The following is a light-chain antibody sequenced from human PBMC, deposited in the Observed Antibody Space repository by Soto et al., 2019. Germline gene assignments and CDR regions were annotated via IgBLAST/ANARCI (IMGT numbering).Light chain of an antibody. V-gene: IGLV2-23*02. CDR1: TTDVGSYKL. J-gene: IGLJ1*01. CDR2: EVS. Sequence: QSVLTQPASVSGSPGQSITISCTGTTTDVGSYKLVSWYQQHPGKAPKLMIYEVSRRPSGVSNRFSGSKSGNTASLTISGFQAEDEADYYCCSWAGSSTFYFFGSGSKVTVL. CDR3: CSWAGSSTFYF.